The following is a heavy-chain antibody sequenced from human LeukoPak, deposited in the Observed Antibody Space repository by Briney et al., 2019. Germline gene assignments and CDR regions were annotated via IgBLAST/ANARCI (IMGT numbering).Heavy chain of an antibody. D-gene: IGHD4-17*01. Sequence: PSETLSLTCAVYAGSFSGYYWSWLRQPPRKGLEWIGEINHSGSTNYNPSLKSRVTMSVDTSKNQFSLKLSSVTAADTAVYYCASGAHDCGDYVGDAFDIWGQGTIVTVPS. CDR3: ASGAHDCGDYVGDAFDI. V-gene: IGHV4-34*01. J-gene: IGHJ3*02. CDR1: AGSFSGYY. CDR2: INHSGST.